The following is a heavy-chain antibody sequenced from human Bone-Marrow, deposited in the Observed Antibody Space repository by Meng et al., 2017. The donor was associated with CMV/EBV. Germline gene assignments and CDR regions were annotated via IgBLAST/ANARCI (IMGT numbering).Heavy chain of an antibody. CDR3: ARGPNYGSGSYYSD. J-gene: IGHJ4*02. D-gene: IGHD3-10*01. V-gene: IGHV4-39*07. CDR2: IYYSGTT. Sequence: SETLSLTCRVSGGSIRSSSDYWGWIRQPPGKGLEWIGSIYYSGTTYSNPSLKRRVTISVDTSKSQFSLKLSSVTAADTGVYYCARGPNYGSGSYYSDWGQGTLVTVSS. CDR1: GGSIRSSSDY.